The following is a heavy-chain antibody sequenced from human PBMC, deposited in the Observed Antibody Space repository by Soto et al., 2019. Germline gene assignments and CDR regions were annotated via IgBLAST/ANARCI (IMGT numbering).Heavy chain of an antibody. Sequence: EVQLVESGGGLVQPGGSLRLSCAASGFTVSSNYISWVRQAPGKGLEWVSIIYSGGSTYYADSVKGRFTISRDNSKNMLYLQMNSLRAEDTAVYYCARVRLQPYYFDYWGQGTLVTVSS. CDR1: GFTVSSNY. CDR3: ARVRLQPYYFDY. V-gene: IGHV3-66*01. D-gene: IGHD1-1*01. J-gene: IGHJ4*02. CDR2: IYSGGST.